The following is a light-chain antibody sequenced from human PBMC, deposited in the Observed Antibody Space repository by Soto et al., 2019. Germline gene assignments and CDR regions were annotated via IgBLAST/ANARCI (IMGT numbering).Light chain of an antibody. Sequence: DIQMTQSPSTLSGSVGDRVTITCRASQTISSWLAWYQQKPGKAPKLLIYKASTLKSGVPSRFSGSGSGTEFTLTISSLQPDDVATYYWQHYNSYSEAFGQGTKV. J-gene: IGKJ1*01. V-gene: IGKV1-5*03. CDR1: QTISSW. CDR3: QHYNSYSEA. CDR2: KAS.